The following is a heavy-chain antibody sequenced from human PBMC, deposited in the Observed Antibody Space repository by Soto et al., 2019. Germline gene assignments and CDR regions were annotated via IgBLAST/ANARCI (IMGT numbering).Heavy chain of an antibody. J-gene: IGHJ3*02. V-gene: IGHV3-23*01. D-gene: IGHD1-7*01. CDR3: AKGNSWSPALVLDI. CDR1: GCTFSSYA. Sequence: GGSLRLSCAASGCTFSSYAMNWVRQAPGKGLEWVSAISGSGGSTYYADSVKGRFTISRDSSKNTLYLQMNSLRAEDTAVYYCAKGNSWSPALVLDIWGQGTMVTVSS. CDR2: ISGSGGST.